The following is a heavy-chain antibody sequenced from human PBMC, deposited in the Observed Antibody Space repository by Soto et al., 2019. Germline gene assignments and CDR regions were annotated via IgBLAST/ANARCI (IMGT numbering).Heavy chain of an antibody. CDR3: ARVVSGLDEWDYYDY. V-gene: IGHV1-46*01. Sequence: ASVKVSCKASGYTFTSYYMHWVRQAPGQGLEWMGIINPSGGSTSYAQKFQGRVTMTRDTSTSTVYMELSSLRSEDTAVYYCARVVSGLDEWDYYDYWGQGTLVTVSS. D-gene: IGHD1-1*01. CDR1: GYTFTSYY. J-gene: IGHJ4*02. CDR2: INPSGGST.